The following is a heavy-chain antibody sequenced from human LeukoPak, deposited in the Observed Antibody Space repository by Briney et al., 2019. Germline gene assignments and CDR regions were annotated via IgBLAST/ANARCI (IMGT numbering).Heavy chain of an antibody. Sequence: GGSLRLSCAASGFTFDNAWMNWVRQSPGKGLEWVGRIKSKSDGGTRDYAAPVEGRFIISRDDSRNTLYLQMNSLKTEDTGVYYCTNGVAYWGQGTLVSVSS. J-gene: IGHJ4*02. CDR3: TNGVAY. D-gene: IGHD3-16*01. CDR2: IKSKSDGGTR. V-gene: IGHV3-15*01. CDR1: GFTFDNAW.